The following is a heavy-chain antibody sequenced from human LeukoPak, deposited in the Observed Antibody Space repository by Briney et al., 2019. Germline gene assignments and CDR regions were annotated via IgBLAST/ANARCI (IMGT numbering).Heavy chain of an antibody. D-gene: IGHD2-8*02. J-gene: IGHJ4*02. CDR2: LYPTDSTT. CDR3: ARLGHCPYWPVVGYFDY. Sequence: GESLKISWKGSGYSFTSYWIGWVRQIPGKGLEWMGILYPTDSTTIYSPSFQGQVTISADKSINTAYLQWSSLKASDTAMYYCARLGHCPYWPVVGYFDYWGQGTLVTVSS. CDR1: GYSFTSYW. V-gene: IGHV5-51*01.